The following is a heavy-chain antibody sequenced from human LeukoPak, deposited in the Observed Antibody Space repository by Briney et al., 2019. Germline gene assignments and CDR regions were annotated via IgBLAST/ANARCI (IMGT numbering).Heavy chain of an antibody. J-gene: IGHJ4*02. D-gene: IGHD1-1*01. Sequence: GGSLRLSCTASGFTFGDDGMSWFRQAPGKGLEWVGFIRSKAYGETADYAASVKGRFTISRDDSKAIAYLQMNSLKTEDTAVYHCTRDRGAYNLYDYWGQGTLVTVSS. V-gene: IGHV3-49*03. CDR2: IRSKAYGETA. CDR3: TRDRGAYNLYDY. CDR1: GFTFGDDG.